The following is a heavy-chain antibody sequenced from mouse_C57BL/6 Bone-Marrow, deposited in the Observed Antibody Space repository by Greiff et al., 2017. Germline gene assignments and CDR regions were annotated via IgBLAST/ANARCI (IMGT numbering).Heavy chain of an antibody. V-gene: IGHV1-18*01. CDR2: ITPNNGGT. CDR1: GYTFTDYN. J-gene: IGHJ3*01. CDR3: ARGYYGSSLFAY. D-gene: IGHD1-1*01. Sequence: SGPELVKPGASVKIPCKASGYTFTDYNMVWVKQSHGKSLEWIGDITPNNGGTIYNQKFKGKATLTVDKASSTAYMELRSLTSEDTAVYYCARGYYGSSLFAYRGQGTLVTVSA.